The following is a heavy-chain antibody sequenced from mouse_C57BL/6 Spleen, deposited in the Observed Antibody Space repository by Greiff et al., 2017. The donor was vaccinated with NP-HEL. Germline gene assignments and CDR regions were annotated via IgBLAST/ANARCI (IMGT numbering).Heavy chain of an antibody. V-gene: IGHV14-4*01. Sequence: VQLQQSGAELVRPGASVKLSCTASGFNIKDDYMHWVKQRPEQGLEWIGWIDPENGDTESASQFPGKATVTAATSSNTDYLQLSSLTSEDTAVYYCTTGNYFAYWGQGTLVTVSA. J-gene: IGHJ3*01. CDR2: IDPENGDT. CDR3: TTGNYFAY. CDR1: GFNIKDDY. D-gene: IGHD2-1*01.